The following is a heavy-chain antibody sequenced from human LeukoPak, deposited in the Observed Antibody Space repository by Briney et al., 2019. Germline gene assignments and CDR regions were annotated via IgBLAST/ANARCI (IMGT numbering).Heavy chain of an antibody. D-gene: IGHD4-17*01. J-gene: IGHJ4*02. V-gene: IGHV4-59*01. CDR3: ARGGDYGDLRYFDY. CDR1: GGSISSYD. CDR2: IYYSGST. Sequence: SETLSLTCTVSGGSISSYDWSWIRQPPGKGLEWIGYIYYSGSTNYNPSLKSRVTISVDTSKNQFSLKLNFVTAADTAVYYCARGGDYGDLRYFDYWGQGTLVTVSS.